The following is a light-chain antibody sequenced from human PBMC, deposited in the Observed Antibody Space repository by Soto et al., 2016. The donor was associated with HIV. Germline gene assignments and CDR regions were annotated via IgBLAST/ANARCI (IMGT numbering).Light chain of an antibody. CDR3: QAWDSSTVV. CDR1: NIERKS. CDR2: DDN. V-gene: IGLV3-21*02. J-gene: IGLJ2*01. Sequence: SYELTQPPSVSAAPGQTATITCAGNNIERKSVHWYQVKPGQAPVLAVYDDNDRPSGIPERFSGSNSGNTATLTISGTQAMDEADYYCQAWDSSTVVFGGGTKLTVL.